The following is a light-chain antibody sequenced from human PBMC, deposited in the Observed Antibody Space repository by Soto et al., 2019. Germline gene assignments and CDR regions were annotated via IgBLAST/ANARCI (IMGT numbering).Light chain of an antibody. Sequence: DIQMTQSPSSVSASVGDRVIITCRASQGISSWLSWYQHKPGTAPKLLIYAASTLQTGVPSRFSGSGSGTDFNPTISSLQSEDFATYNCQQAISFPLTFGGGTKVEIK. J-gene: IGKJ4*01. CDR1: QGISSW. CDR3: QQAISFPLT. V-gene: IGKV1-12*01. CDR2: AAS.